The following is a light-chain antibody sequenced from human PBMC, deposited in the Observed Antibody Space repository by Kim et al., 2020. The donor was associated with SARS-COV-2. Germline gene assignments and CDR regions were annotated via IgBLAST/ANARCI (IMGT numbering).Light chain of an antibody. J-gene: IGLJ2*01. CDR2: QDK. V-gene: IGLV3-1*01. CDR3: QAWDSTTAV. Sequence: VSPGQTASITCSGDKLGSKYVCWYQQKPGQSPVVVIYQDKKRPSGIPERISASNSGNTATLTISGTQSMDEADYYCQAWDSTTAVFGGGTQLTVL. CDR1: KLGSKY.